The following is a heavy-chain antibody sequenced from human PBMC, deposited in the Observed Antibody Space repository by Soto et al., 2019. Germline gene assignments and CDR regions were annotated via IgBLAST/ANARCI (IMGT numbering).Heavy chain of an antibody. Sequence: SETLSLTCTVSGGSISSYYWSWIRQPPGKGLEWIGYIYYSGSTNYNPSLKSRVTISVDTSKNQFSLKLSSVTAADTAVYYCARVTIFGVVKPQYYFDYWGQGTLVTVSA. CDR1: GGSISSYY. J-gene: IGHJ4*02. CDR3: ARVTIFGVVKPQYYFDY. V-gene: IGHV4-59*01. CDR2: IYYSGST. D-gene: IGHD3-3*01.